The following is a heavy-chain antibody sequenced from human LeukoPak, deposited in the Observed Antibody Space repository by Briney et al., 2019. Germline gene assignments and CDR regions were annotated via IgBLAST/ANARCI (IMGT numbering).Heavy chain of an antibody. V-gene: IGHV3-21*04. CDR3: AKKKDPVIQYYFDY. J-gene: IGHJ4*02. Sequence: GGSLRLSCAASGFTFSTYGINWVRQAPGKGLEWVSSISSGSSYTYYADSVKGRFTISRDNSKNTLYLQMNSLRAEDTAVYYCAKKKDPVIQYYFDYWGQGTLVTVSS. CDR1: GFTFSTYG. D-gene: IGHD3-16*02. CDR2: ISSGSSYT.